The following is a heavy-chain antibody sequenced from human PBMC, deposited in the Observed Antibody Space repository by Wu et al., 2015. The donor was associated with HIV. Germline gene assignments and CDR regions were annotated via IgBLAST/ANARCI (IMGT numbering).Heavy chain of an antibody. V-gene: IGHV1-69*05. CDR3: ARGQYATYYYYGLYV. CDR1: EGVFNSHA. CDR2: IMAVFGKT. Sequence: QVQLEQSGAEVKKPGSSVKVSCKASEGVFNSHAVSWVRQAPGQGLEWMGGIMAVFGKTDYAQKFEGRATISTDESKNTVYMELNSLRSDDTAVYFCARGQYATYYYYGLYVWGHGTTVIVSS. J-gene: IGHJ6*02.